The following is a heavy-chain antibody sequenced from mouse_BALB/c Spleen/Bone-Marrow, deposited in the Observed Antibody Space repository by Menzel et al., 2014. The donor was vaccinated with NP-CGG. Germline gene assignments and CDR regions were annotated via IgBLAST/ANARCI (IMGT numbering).Heavy chain of an antibody. D-gene: IGHD4-1*01. CDR3: TRQGTGTFAY. CDR1: GYTFTSCY. CDR2: INPSNGGT. Sequence: QVQLKQSGTELVKPGASVKLSCKASGYTFTSCYIYWVKQRPGQGLEWIGEINPSNGGTNFNEKFKSKATLTVDKPSSTAYMQLSSLTSEDSAVYYCTRQGTGTFAYWGQGTLVTVSA. V-gene: IGHV1-53*01. J-gene: IGHJ3*01.